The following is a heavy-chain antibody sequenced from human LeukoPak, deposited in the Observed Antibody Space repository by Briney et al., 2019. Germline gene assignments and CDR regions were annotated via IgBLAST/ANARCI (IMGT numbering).Heavy chain of an antibody. V-gene: IGHV3-23*01. D-gene: IGHD3-10*01. CDR2: IGGSGGST. CDR1: GFTFSSLA. Sequence: GGSLRLSCAASGFTFSSLAISWVRQAPGEGLEWVSAIGGSGGSTYFADSVKGRFPISRDNSKNTLYLQMNSLRAEATAVYYCAKDPYGSGSYYNVVDYWGQGTLVTVSS. J-gene: IGHJ4*02. CDR3: AKDPYGSGSYYNVVDY.